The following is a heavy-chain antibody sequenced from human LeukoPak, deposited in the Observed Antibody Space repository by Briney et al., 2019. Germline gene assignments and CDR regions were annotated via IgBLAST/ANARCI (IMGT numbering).Heavy chain of an antibody. V-gene: IGHV1-69*05. J-gene: IGHJ4*02. CDR2: IIPIFGTA. D-gene: IGHD5-18*01. CDR3: ARGRGGYSYGYFFDY. Sequence: SVKVSCKASGGTFSSYAISWVRQAPGQGLEWMGGIIPIFGTANYAQKFQGRVTITTDESTSTAYMELSSLRSEDTAMYYCARGRGGYSYGYFFDYWGQGTLVTVSS. CDR1: GGTFSSYA.